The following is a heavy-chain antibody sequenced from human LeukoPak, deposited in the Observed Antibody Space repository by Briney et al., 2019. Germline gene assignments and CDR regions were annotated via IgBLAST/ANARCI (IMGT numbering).Heavy chain of an antibody. J-gene: IGHJ4*02. CDR1: GYTFIGYY. D-gene: IGHD3-22*01. CDR2: INPNSGGT. V-gene: IGHV1-2*02. CDR3: ARASGRAYYYDSSGYYYDY. Sequence: ASVKVSCKASGYTFIGYYMHWVRQAPGQGLEWMGWINPNSGGTNYAQNFQGRVTMTRDTSISTAYMELSRLRSDDTAVYYCARASGRAYYYDSSGYYYDYWGQGTLVTVSS.